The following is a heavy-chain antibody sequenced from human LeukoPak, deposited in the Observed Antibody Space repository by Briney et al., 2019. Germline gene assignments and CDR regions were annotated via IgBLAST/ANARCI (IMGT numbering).Heavy chain of an antibody. J-gene: IGHJ4*02. Sequence: GGSLRLSCEASGFTFSSHIISWVRQAPGKGLEWVANIKQDGSDKYYVDSVKGRFTISRDNAKNSLYLQMNSLRAEDTAVYYCARVPVTLDYWGQGTLVTVSS. CDR1: GFTFSSHI. CDR3: ARVPVTLDY. V-gene: IGHV3-7*01. D-gene: IGHD4-17*01. CDR2: IKQDGSDK.